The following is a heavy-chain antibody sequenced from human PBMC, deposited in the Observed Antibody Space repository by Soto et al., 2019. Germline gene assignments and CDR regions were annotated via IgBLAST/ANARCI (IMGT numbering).Heavy chain of an antibody. Sequence: GGSLRLSCAGSGFIFDDYGMSWVRQAPGKGLEWVSAISGSGGSTYYADSVKGRFTISRDNSKNTLYLQMNSLRAEDTAVYYCAKAKEPKIVVATAVDYWGQGTLVTVSS. D-gene: IGHD3-22*01. CDR1: GFIFDDYG. J-gene: IGHJ4*02. CDR3: AKAKEPKIVVATAVDY. CDR2: ISGSGGST. V-gene: IGHV3-23*01.